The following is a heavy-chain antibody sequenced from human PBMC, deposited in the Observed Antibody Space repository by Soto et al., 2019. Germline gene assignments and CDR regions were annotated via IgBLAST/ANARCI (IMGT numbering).Heavy chain of an antibody. V-gene: IGHV1-3*01. D-gene: IGHD1-1*01. J-gene: IGHJ3*02. CDR2: IDAGNGNT. Sequence: ASVKVSCKASGYSFTTYALHWVRQAPGQRLEWMAWIDAGNGNTKYSQKFQGRVTVTRDTIASTIYMQLSSLKSEDTAVFYGARQLPGTGGAFDSWGQGTAVTFSS. CDR3: ARQLPGTGGAFDS. CDR1: GYSFTTYA.